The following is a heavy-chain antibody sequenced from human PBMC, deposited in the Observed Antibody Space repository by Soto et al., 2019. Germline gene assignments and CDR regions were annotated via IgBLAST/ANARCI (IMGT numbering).Heavy chain of an antibody. CDR2: IYSGGST. Sequence: PGGSLRLSCAASGFTVSSNYMGWVRQAPGKGLEWVSVIYSGGSTYYADSVKGRFTISRDNSKNTLYLQMNSLRAEDTAVYYCARDILHYGDNHNYYYYGMDVWGQGTTVTVSS. V-gene: IGHV3-53*01. CDR3: ARDILHYGDNHNYYYYGMDV. J-gene: IGHJ6*02. CDR1: GFTVSSNY. D-gene: IGHD4-17*01.